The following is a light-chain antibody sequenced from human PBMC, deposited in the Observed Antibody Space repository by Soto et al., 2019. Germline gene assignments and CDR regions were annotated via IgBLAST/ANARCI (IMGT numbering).Light chain of an antibody. J-gene: IGKJ1*01. CDR3: EDIITGLPGA. CDR2: GAS. Sequence: EIVMTQAPATLSVSPGERATLSCRASQSIRNNLAWYQRKPGQAPRLLIYGASTRATDIPARFSGSGSGTRFTLTFRTWNSEVLAVSFREDIITGLPGACGQGPKGIIK. V-gene: IGKV3-15*01. CDR1: QSIRNN.